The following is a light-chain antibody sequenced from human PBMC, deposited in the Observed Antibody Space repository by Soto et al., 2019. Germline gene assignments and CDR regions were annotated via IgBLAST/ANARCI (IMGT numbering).Light chain of an antibody. Sequence: QSVLTQPPSVSAAPGHRVTISCSGSSSNIGNNYVSWYQQLPGTAPKLLIYDNNQRPLGIPGRFSGSTSGTSATLGITGLQTGDEADYYCGTWDSSLSAVVFGGGTKLTVL. CDR3: GTWDSSLSAVV. CDR1: SSNIGNNY. CDR2: DNN. J-gene: IGLJ2*01. V-gene: IGLV1-51*01.